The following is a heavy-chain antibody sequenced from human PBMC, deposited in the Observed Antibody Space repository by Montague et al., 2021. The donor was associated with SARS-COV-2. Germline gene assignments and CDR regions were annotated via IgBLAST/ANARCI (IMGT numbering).Heavy chain of an antibody. CDR3: ARAWIQIWSMRWFDP. V-gene: IGHV4-39*01. J-gene: IGHJ5*02. D-gene: IGHD5-18*01. CDR2: IYYSGST. Sequence: IYYSGSTYYNPSLKSRFTISVDTSTNQFSLKLSSLTAADTAVYYCARAWIQIWSMRWFDPWGQGTRVTVSS.